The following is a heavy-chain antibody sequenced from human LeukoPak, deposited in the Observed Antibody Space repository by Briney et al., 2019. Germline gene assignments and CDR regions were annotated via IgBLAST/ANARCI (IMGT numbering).Heavy chain of an antibody. CDR3: ARDRRIRGTYYYYGMDV. Sequence: PGGSLRLSCAASGFTFSSYEMNWVRQAPGKGLEWVSYISSSGSTIYYADSVKGRFTISRDNAKNSLYLQMNSLRAEDTAVYYCARDRRIRGTYYYYGMDVWGHGTTVTVSS. CDR1: GFTFSSYE. CDR2: ISSSGSTI. D-gene: IGHD3-16*01. J-gene: IGHJ6*02. V-gene: IGHV3-48*03.